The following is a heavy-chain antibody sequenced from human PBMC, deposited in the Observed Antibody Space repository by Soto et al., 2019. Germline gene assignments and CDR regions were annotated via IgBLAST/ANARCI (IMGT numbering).Heavy chain of an antibody. V-gene: IGHV3-72*01. D-gene: IGHD6-6*01. J-gene: IGHJ6*01. CDR3: TTDPNIAARPRNYYYYGMDV. CDR2: SSDKAQGYST. Sequence: GAALRLSCAVSGFTLSAHYIDWVRQARGKGLERFGRSSDKAQGYSTEYATSVKGRFTISRDDSKSSVYLQMNSLKTEDTAVYYCTTDPNIAARPRNYYYYGMDVWGQGTTVTVSS. CDR1: GFTLSAHY.